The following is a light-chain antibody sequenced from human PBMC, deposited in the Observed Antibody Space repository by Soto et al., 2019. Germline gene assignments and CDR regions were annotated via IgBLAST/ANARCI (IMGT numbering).Light chain of an antibody. J-gene: IGKJ4*01. V-gene: IGKV3-15*01. CDR1: QSVRSN. CDR2: GAS. CDR3: QQYNNWPLLT. Sequence: EIVMTQSPATLYVSPGERATLSCRASQSVRSNLAWYQQKPGQAPRLLIYGASNRATGIPARFSGSGSGTEFTLTISSLQSEDFAVYYCQQYNNWPLLTFGGGTKVEIK.